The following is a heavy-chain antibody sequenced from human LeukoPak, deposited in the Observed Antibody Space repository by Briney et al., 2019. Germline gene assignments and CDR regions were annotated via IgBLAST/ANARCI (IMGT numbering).Heavy chain of an antibody. D-gene: IGHD5-18*01. CDR1: GFTFSTYS. J-gene: IGHJ5*02. CDR2: ISSSSSTI. V-gene: IGHV3-48*01. Sequence: PGGSLRLSCAASGFTFSTYSMNWVRQAPGKGLEWVSYISSSSSTIYYADSVKGRFTISRDNAKNSLYLQMNSLRAEDTAVYYCARSGYSYGLRWFDPWGQGTLVTVSS. CDR3: ARSGYSYGLRWFDP.